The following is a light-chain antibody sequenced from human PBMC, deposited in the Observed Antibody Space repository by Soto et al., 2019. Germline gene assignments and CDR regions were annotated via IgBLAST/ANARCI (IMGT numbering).Light chain of an antibody. Sequence: DIQMTQSHSTLSASVGDRVSISCRASQSVSVWVAWYQQKPGAAPKLLIYDAFTVDTGVPSRFSGSGSGTEFTLTINSLQPEDFATYYCQQYNSYPWTFGQGTKVDIK. CDR3: QQYNSYPWT. CDR2: DAF. J-gene: IGKJ1*01. V-gene: IGKV1-5*01. CDR1: QSVSVW.